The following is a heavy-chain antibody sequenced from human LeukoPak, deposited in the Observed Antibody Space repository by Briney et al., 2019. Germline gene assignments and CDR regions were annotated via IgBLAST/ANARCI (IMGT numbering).Heavy chain of an antibody. V-gene: IGHV4-59*01. D-gene: IGHD3-10*01. CDR3: ASLRVRGGFYYYGMDV. CDR1: GGSFSGYY. J-gene: IGHJ6*02. CDR2: IYYSGST. Sequence: SETLSLTCAVYGGSFSGYYWSWIRQPPGKGLEWIGYIYYSGSTNYNPSLKSRVTISVDTSKNQFSLKLSSVTAADTAVYYCASLRVRGGFYYYGMDVWGQGTTVTVSS.